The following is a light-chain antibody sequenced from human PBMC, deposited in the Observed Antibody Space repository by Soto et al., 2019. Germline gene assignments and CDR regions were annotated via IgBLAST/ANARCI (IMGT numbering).Light chain of an antibody. CDR2: GNS. CDR3: QSYDSSLSAGYV. V-gene: IGLV1-40*01. Sequence: QSVLTQPPSVSGAPGQRVTISCTGSSSNIGAGYDVHWYQQLPGTAPKLLIYGNSNRPSGVPDRFSGSKSGTSASLAITGLQVEDESDYYCQSYDSSLSAGYVFGTGTKLTV. J-gene: IGLJ1*01. CDR1: SSNIGAGYD.